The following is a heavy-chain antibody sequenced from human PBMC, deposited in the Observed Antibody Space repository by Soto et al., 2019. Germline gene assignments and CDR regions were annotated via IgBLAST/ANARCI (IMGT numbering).Heavy chain of an antibody. CDR3: ARVSYSYTDMLPPPRIYTYYGMDV. Sequence: PSETLSLTCAVYGGSISGYYWSWIRQTPGKGLEWIREINHSGTTNYNPSLQSRVSISVDTSKHQFSLTLTSVTAADTAVYFCARVSYSYTDMLPPPRIYTYYGMDVWGQGTTVTVSS. V-gene: IGHV4-34*01. D-gene: IGHD5-18*01. J-gene: IGHJ6*02. CDR1: GGSISGYY. CDR2: INHSGTT.